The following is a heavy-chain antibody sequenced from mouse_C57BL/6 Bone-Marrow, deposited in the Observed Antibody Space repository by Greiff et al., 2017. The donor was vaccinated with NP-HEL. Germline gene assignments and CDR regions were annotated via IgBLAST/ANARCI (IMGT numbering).Heavy chain of an antibody. CDR3: TREYDGYGYFGG. V-gene: IGHV5-9-1*02. CDR2: ISSGGDYI. CDR1: GFTFSSYA. Sequence: DVMLVESGEGLVKPGGSLKLSCAASGFTFSSYAMSWVRQTPEKRLEWVAYISSGGDYIYYADTVKGRFTISRDNARNTLYLQMSSLKSEDTAMYYCTREYDGYGYFGGWGTGTTVTVSS. D-gene: IGHD2-3*01. J-gene: IGHJ1*03.